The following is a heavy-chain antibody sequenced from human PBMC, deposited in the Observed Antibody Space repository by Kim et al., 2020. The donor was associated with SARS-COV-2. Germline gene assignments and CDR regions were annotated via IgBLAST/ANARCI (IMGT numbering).Heavy chain of an antibody. CDR3: ARGGGFHSGWAFDY. CDR2: TYYRSTWYN. J-gene: IGHJ4*02. CDR1: GDSVSGNDAT. D-gene: IGHD6-19*01. Sequence: TLSLTCAISGDSVSGNDATWNWIRQSPSRGLEWLARTYYRSTWYNEYAVSVRSRITINPDTSKNQFSLQLNSVTPEDTAVYYCARGGGFHSGWAFDYWGQGTLVTVSS. V-gene: IGHV6-1*01.